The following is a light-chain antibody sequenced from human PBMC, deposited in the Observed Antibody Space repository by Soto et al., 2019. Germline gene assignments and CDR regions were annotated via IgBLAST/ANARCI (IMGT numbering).Light chain of an antibody. V-gene: IGLV2-14*01. Sequence: QSVLTQPASVSGSPGQSITISCTGTSSDVGGYNYVSWYQQHPGKAPKLMIYEVSNRPSGVSNRFSGSKSGNTASLAISGLQAEDEDHYYCSAYTRSKYVFGTGTKVTV. J-gene: IGLJ1*01. CDR3: SAYTRSKYV. CDR2: EVS. CDR1: SSDVGGYNY.